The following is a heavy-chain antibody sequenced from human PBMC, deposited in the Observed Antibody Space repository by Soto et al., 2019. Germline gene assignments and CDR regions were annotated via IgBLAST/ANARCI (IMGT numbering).Heavy chain of an antibody. J-gene: IGHJ5*02. Sequence: PVGSLRLSCAASGFNFSNHWMHWVRQRPGEGLVWVSRITSDGKSKAYAESVKGRFAISRDNAKNTLYLQMNGLTAEDTAVYYCARESGDWPLNWFDPWGQGTLVTVSS. V-gene: IGHV3-74*01. CDR1: GFNFSNHW. D-gene: IGHD2-21*02. CDR3: ARESGDWPLNWFDP. CDR2: ITSDGKSK.